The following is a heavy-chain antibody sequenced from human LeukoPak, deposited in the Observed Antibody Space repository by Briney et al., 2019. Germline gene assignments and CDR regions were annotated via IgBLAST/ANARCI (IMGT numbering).Heavy chain of an antibody. J-gene: IGHJ6*02. Sequence: SVKVSCKASGGTFSSYAISWVRQAPGQGLEWMGRIIPILGIANYAQKFQGRVTITADKSTSTAYMELSSLRSEDTALYYCASRGYCSGGSCRHYYGMDVWGQGTTVTVSS. CDR3: ASRGYCSGGSCRHYYGMDV. CDR2: IIPILGIA. CDR1: GGTFSSYA. V-gene: IGHV1-69*04. D-gene: IGHD2-15*01.